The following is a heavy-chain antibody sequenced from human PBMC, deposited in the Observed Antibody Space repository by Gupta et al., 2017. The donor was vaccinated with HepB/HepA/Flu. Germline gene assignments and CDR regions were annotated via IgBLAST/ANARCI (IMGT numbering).Heavy chain of an antibody. Sequence: QVQLVQSGAEVKKPGASVKVSCQASGSTFTGSYMHWVRQGPGQGLEWMGWINPNSGGTNYAQKFQGRVTMTRDTSISTAYMELSRLRSDDTAVYYCASSYCSSTSCYFSYWGQGTLVTVSS. CDR3: ASSYCSSTSCYFSY. CDR2: INPNSGGT. CDR1: GSTFTGSY. D-gene: IGHD2-2*01. V-gene: IGHV1-2*02. J-gene: IGHJ4*02.